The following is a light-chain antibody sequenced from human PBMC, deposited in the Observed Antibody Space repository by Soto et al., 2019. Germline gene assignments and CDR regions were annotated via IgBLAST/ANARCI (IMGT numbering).Light chain of an antibody. CDR2: AAS. CDR1: QGIRSY. Sequence: AIRMTQSPSSLSASTGDRVTITCRAMQGIRSYLAWYQQKPGKAPKLLIYAASTLQSGVPSRFSGSGSGTDFTLTISCLQSEDFATYYCQQYYSYPPYTFGQGTKLEIK. J-gene: IGKJ2*01. V-gene: IGKV1-8*01. CDR3: QQYYSYPPYT.